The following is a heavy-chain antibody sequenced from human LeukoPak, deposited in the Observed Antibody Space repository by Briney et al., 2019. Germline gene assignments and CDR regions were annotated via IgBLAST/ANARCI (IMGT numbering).Heavy chain of an antibody. Sequence: PGGSLRLSCAASGFTFSTYEMNWVRQAPGKGLEWVSYISSSGRTTSYAGSVKGRFTLSRDNAKNSLYLQLNSLRAEDTAIYYCAREGAEPGLLFAFDMWGQGTMVTVSS. V-gene: IGHV3-48*03. J-gene: IGHJ3*02. CDR3: AREGAEPGLLFAFDM. CDR2: ISSSGRTT. CDR1: GFTFSTYE. D-gene: IGHD6-19*01.